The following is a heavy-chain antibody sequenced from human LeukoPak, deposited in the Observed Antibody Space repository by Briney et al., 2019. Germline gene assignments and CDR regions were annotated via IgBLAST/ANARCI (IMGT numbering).Heavy chain of an antibody. CDR1: GFTFSNYA. J-gene: IGHJ4*02. V-gene: IGHV3-20*04. CDR2: INRNGGST. D-gene: IGHD1-26*01. CDR3: ASGGIYYGAAFDF. Sequence: GRSLRLSCAASGFTFSNYAMQWVRQAPGKGLEWVSGINRNGGSTGYADSVKGRFTISRDNAKNSLYLQMNSLRAEDTALYYCASGGIYYGAAFDFWGQGTLVTVSS.